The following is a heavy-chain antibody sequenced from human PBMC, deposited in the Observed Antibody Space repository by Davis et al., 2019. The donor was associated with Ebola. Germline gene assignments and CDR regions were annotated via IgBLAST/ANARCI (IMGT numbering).Heavy chain of an antibody. D-gene: IGHD3-10*01. CDR2: IRQDGSEK. Sequence: GGSLRLSCEVSGFTFSSSWMTWIRLAPGKGLEWVANIRQDGSEKQYVGSVAGRFTISRDNAKNSLYLQMNSLRVEDTGIYYCTRFSRGELENYWGQGTLVTVSS. CDR1: GFTFSSSW. V-gene: IGHV3-7*02. J-gene: IGHJ4*02. CDR3: TRFSRGELENY.